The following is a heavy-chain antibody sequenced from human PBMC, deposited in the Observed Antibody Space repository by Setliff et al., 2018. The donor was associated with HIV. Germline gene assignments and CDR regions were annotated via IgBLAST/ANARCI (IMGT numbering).Heavy chain of an antibody. V-gene: IGHV4-34*01. CDR3: ARVRLRVPPSIFDY. Sequence: PSETLSLTCAVYGASSSGYYWAWIRQSPGTGLEWIGEINHSGITNYNPTLKSRVAISTDTSKNQFSLRLNSVTAADTAVYYCARVRLRVPPSIFDYWGQGALVTVSS. D-gene: IGHD2-2*01. J-gene: IGHJ4*02. CDR1: GASSSGYY. CDR2: INHSGIT.